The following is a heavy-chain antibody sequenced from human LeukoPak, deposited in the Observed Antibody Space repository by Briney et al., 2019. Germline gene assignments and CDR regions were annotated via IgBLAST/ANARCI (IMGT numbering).Heavy chain of an antibody. J-gene: IGHJ6*02. D-gene: IGHD3-3*01. Sequence: ASVKVSCKASGYTFTSYYMHWERQAPGQGLEWMGIINPSGGSTSYAQKFQGRVTMTRDTSTSTVYMELSSLRSEDTAVYYCAKKLRFLEWLSPSYYYYYGMDVWAQGTTVTVSS. CDR2: INPSGGST. V-gene: IGHV1-46*01. CDR1: GYTFTSYY. CDR3: AKKLRFLEWLSPSYYYYYGMDV.